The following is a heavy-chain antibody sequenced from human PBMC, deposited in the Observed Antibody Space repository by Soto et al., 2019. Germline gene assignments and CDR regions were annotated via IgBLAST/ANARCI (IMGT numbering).Heavy chain of an antibody. D-gene: IGHD2-15*01. V-gene: IGHV1-18*01. J-gene: IGHJ6*03. CDR3: AREGGYCSGGSCYSEDYYYHYYMDV. Sequence: GASVKVSCKASGYTFTSYGISWVRQAPEQGLEWMGWISAYNGNTNYAQKLQGRVTMTTDTSTSTAYMELRSLRSDDTAVYYCAREGGYCSGGSCYSEDYYYHYYMDVWGKGTTVTVSS. CDR1: GYTFTSYG. CDR2: ISAYNGNT.